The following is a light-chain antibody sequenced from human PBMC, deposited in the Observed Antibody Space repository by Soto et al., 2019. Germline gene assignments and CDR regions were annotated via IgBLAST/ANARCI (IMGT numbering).Light chain of an antibody. CDR1: QGIGNY. J-gene: IGKJ5*01. CDR3: QVYNNGPPG. Sequence: DIQMTQSPSSLSASVGDRVTITCRASQGIGNYLAWYQHKPGKVPKLLIYGASTLQSRVPSPFSGRGSGTEFTLTISGLQIEDLATYYCQVYNNGPPGFGPGTRLEIK. CDR2: GAS. V-gene: IGKV1-27*01.